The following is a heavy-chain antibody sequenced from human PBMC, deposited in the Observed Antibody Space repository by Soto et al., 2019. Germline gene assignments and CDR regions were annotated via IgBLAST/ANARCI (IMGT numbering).Heavy chain of an antibody. J-gene: IGHJ2*01. CDR3: ARQGGWYFDL. D-gene: IGHD3-16*01. CDR2: VYSSGST. Sequence: SETLSLTCTVSGGSISSYYWNWIRQPPGKGLEWIGYVYSSGSTNYNPSFKSRVTISVDTSKNHFSLKLSSVTAADTAVYYCARQGGWYFDLWGRGTLVTVS. V-gene: IGHV4-59*01. CDR1: GGSISSYY.